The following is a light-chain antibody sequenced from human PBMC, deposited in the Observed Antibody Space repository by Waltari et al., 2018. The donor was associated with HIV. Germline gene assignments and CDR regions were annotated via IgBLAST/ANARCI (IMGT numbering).Light chain of an antibody. J-gene: IGLJ2*01. V-gene: IGLV2-14*01. CDR1: SSAVGGYNA. Sequence: QSALTQPASVSGSPGQSISNSCTRTSSAVGGYNAVSWYQQPPAKAPKLVILEVSNRPSGVSNRFSGSKSGNRASLTISGLQAEDEAYYYCSSYTSSDTVVFGGGTKVTVL. CDR2: EVS. CDR3: SSYTSSDTVV.